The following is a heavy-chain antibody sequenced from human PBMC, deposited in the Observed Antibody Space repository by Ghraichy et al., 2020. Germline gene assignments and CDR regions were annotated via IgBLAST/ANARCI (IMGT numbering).Heavy chain of an antibody. CDR3: ARDYFYDSSGYTADFFDY. CDR2: IWSDGSNM. J-gene: IGHJ4*02. D-gene: IGHD3-22*01. V-gene: IGHV3-33*01. Sequence: GGSLRLSCAASGFPFSSYAMHWVRQAPGKGLEWVAVIWSDGSNMYYGNSVKGRFTISRDNSKNTLFLQMNSLRAEDTAVYYCARDYFYDSSGYTADFFDYWGQGTLVTVSS. CDR1: GFPFSSYA.